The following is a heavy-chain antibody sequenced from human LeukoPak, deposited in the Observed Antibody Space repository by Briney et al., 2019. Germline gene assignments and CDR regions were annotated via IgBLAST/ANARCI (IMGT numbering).Heavy chain of an antibody. Sequence: ASVKVSCKASGYTFTGYYMHWVRQAPGQGLEWMGWINPNSGGTNYAQKFQGRVTMTRNTSISTAYMELSSLRSEDTAVYYCARDHTLDAFDIWGQGTMVTVSS. CDR2: INPNSGGT. CDR3: ARDHTLDAFDI. J-gene: IGHJ3*02. CDR1: GYTFTGYY. V-gene: IGHV1-2*02. D-gene: IGHD2-2*02.